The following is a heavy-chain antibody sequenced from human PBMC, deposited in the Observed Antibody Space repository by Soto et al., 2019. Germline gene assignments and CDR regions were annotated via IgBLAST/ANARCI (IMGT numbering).Heavy chain of an antibody. D-gene: IGHD4-17*01. V-gene: IGHV3-13*01. J-gene: IGHJ4*02. CDR3: ARGGKTTPFDY. Sequence: GGSLRLSCAASGFTFSSYDMHWVRQATGKGLEWVSAIGTAGDTYYPGSVKGRFTISRENAKNSLYLQMNSLRAGDTAVYYCARGGKTTPFDYWGQGTLVTVSS. CDR1: GFTFSSYD. CDR2: IGTAGDT.